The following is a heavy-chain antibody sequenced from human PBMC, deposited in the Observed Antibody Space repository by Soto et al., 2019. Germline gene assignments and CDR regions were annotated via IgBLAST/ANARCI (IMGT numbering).Heavy chain of an antibody. CDR3: ARRIVGSGCFDY. CDR1: GFTFTSYC. Sequence: ASVKVSCKASGFTFTSYCISWVRQAPGQGLEWMGWISAYNGNTNYAQKLQGRVTMTTDTSTSTAYMELRSLRSDDTAVYYCARRIVGSGCFDYWGQGTLVTVSS. V-gene: IGHV1-18*04. CDR2: ISAYNGNT. J-gene: IGHJ4*02. D-gene: IGHD6-19*01.